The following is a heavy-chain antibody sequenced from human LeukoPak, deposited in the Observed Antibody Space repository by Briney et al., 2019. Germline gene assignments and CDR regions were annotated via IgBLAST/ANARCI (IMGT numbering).Heavy chain of an antibody. J-gene: IGHJ3*02. CDR2: IYHSGST. CDR3: ARDALDIVVVPAAIRAFDI. D-gene: IGHD2-2*03. V-gene: IGHV4-38-2*02. Sequence: SETLSLTCTVSGYSINDGHYWGWIRQPPGKGLEWIGSIYHSGSTYDSPSLKSRVTMSVDTSKNQFSLKLSSVTAADTAVYYCARDALDIVVVPAAIRAFDIWGQGTMVTVSS. CDR1: GYSINDGHY.